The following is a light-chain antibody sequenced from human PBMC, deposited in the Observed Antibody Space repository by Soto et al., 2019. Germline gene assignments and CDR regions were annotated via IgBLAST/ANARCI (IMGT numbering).Light chain of an antibody. J-gene: IGKJ1*01. V-gene: IGKV1-5*03. CDR1: QTISSW. CDR3: QQYNSYSPWT. Sequence: DIQMTQSPSTLSGSVGDRVTITCRASQTISSWLAWYQQKPGKAPKLLIYKASTLKSGVPSRFSGSGSGTELTLTISSLQPDDFATYYCQQYNSYSPWTFGQGTKVDIK. CDR2: KAS.